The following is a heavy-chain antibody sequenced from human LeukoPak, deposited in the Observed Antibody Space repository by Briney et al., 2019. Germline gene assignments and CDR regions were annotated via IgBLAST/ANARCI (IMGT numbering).Heavy chain of an antibody. Sequence: PGGSLRLSCAASGFTFITYAMSWVRQAPGKGLEWVSGISGSGTGGRTYYADSVKGRFTISRDNSKNTLYLQMNSLRAEDTAVYYCAKVMVRGVIDNLPLDYWGQGTLVTVSS. V-gene: IGHV3-23*01. D-gene: IGHD3-10*01. CDR3: AKVMVRGVIDNLPLDY. CDR2: ISGSGTGGRT. CDR1: GFTFITYA. J-gene: IGHJ4*02.